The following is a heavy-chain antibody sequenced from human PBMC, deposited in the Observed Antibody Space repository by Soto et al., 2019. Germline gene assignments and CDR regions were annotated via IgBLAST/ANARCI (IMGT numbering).Heavy chain of an antibody. J-gene: IGHJ4*02. CDR1: GYLISSGYY. CDR3: ARDLSSDSDSYYFNY. V-gene: IGHV4-38-2*02. Sequence: SETLSLTCSVSGYLISSGYYWGWVRQTPGKGLEWLGSIDYSGKTYKNPSLKSRVSASVDLSQNQFSLNLRSVTAADTDVYFCARDLSSDSDSYYFNYWGKGPLGIFSS. D-gene: IGHD3-22*01. CDR2: IDYSGKT.